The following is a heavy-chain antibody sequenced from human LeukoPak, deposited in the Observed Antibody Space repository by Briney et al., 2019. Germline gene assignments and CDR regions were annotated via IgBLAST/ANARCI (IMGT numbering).Heavy chain of an antibody. D-gene: IGHD6-19*01. J-gene: IGHJ5*02. Sequence: GASVKVSCKPSGYTFTGYFIQWVRQAPGQGLEWMGWINPNSGGTNYAQKFQGRVTMTRDTSISTAYMELSRLRSDDTAVYYCARDSLGIAVAGSILGNWFDPWGQGTLVTVSS. CDR2: INPNSGGT. CDR3: ARDSLGIAVAGSILGNWFDP. V-gene: IGHV1-2*02. CDR1: GYTFTGYF.